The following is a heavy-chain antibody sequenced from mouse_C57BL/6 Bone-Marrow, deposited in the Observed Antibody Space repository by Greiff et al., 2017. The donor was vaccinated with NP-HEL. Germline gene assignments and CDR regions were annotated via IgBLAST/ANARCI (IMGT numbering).Heavy chain of an antibody. V-gene: IGHV1-26*01. CDR2: INPNTGGT. Sequence: EVQLQQSGPELVKPGASVKISCKASGYTFTDYYMNWVKQSHGKSLEWIGDINPNTGGTSYNQKFKGKATLTVDKSSSTAYMELRSLTSEDSAVYYCAREEHWYFDVWGTGTTVTVSS. CDR3: AREEHWYFDV. CDR1: GYTFTDYY. J-gene: IGHJ1*03.